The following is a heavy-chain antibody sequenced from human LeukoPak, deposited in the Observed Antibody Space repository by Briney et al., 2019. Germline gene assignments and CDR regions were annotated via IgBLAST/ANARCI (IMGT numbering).Heavy chain of an antibody. D-gene: IGHD4-11*01. CDR3: ARDPDYSNYGPGGEFDY. CDR1: GFTFSSYW. J-gene: IGHJ4*02. V-gene: IGHV3-74*01. Sequence: GGSLRLSCAASGFTFSSYWLHWVRQAPGKGLVWVSRINTDGSSTSYADSVKGRFTISRDNAKNTLYLQMNSLRAEDTAVYYCARDPDYSNYGPGGEFDYWGQGTLVTVSS. CDR2: INTDGSST.